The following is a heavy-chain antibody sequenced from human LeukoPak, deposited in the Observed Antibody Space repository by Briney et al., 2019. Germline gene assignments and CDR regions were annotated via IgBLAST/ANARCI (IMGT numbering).Heavy chain of an antibody. Sequence: PSETLSLTCAVSGGSISSSNWWSWVRQPPGKGLEWIGEIYHSGSTNYNPSLKSRVTISVDKSKNQFSLKLSSVTAADTAVYYCARVRGHYYDSSGYPVNYWYFDLWGRGTLVTVSS. CDR2: IYHSGST. CDR3: ARVRGHYYDSSGYPVNYWYFDL. V-gene: IGHV4-4*02. J-gene: IGHJ2*01. D-gene: IGHD3-22*01. CDR1: GGSISSSNW.